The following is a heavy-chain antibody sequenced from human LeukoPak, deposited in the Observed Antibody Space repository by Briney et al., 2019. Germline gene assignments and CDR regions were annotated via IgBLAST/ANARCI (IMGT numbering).Heavy chain of an antibody. J-gene: IGHJ4*02. V-gene: IGHV3-74*01. CDR1: GFTXXXYW. CDR3: ARHWNYGFDY. D-gene: IGHD1-7*01. CDR2: INSDGSST. Sequence: GFTXXXYWMHWVRHAPGKGLVWVSRINSDGSSTSYADSVKGRFTISRDNAKNTLFLQMNSLRAEDTAVYYCARHWNYGFDYWGQGTLVTVSS.